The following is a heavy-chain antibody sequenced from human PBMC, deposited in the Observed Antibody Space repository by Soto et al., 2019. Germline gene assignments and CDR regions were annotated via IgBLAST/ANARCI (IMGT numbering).Heavy chain of an antibody. J-gene: IGHJ4*02. CDR3: PTARVVVAATQTVQFEY. D-gene: IGHD2-15*01. CDR1: GYTFTGYY. CDR2: INPNSGGT. V-gene: IGHV1-2*04. Sequence: GASVKVSCKASGYTFTGYYMHWVRQAPGQGLEWMGWINPNSGGTNYAQKFQGWVTMTRDTYISTAYMELSRLRSEDTAVYYCPTARVVVAATQTVQFEYWGQGSLVTVSS.